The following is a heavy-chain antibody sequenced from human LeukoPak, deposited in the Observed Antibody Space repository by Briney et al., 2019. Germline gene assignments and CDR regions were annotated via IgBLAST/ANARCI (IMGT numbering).Heavy chain of an antibody. CDR2: VNPNSGGT. D-gene: IGHD5-24*01. CDR3: ARDNSVRDEAWWFYP. CDR1: GSTSTSYS. Sequence: ASVKLSCTASGSTSTSYSMHWVRPGPGQGHGWMWWVNPNSGGTNYAQKFQGRVSLTTDMSTSSDYLEPRSLTSEDMAEYDCARDNSVRDEAWWFYPWGQGTLVTVSS. J-gene: IGHJ5*02. V-gene: IGHV1-2*02.